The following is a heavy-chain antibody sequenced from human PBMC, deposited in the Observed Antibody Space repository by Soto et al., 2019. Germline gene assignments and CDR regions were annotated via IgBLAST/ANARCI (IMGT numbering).Heavy chain of an antibody. CDR2: ISYDGSNK. CDR1: GFTFSSYA. D-gene: IGHD1-7*01. CDR3: ARGGDDWKYRVDFDY. J-gene: IGHJ4*02. V-gene: IGHV3-30-3*01. Sequence: GGSLRLSCAASGFTFSSYAMHWVRQAPGKGLEWVAVISYDGSNKYYADSVKGRFTISRDNSKNTLYLQMNSLRAEDTAVYYCARGGDDWKYRVDFDYWGQGTLVTVSS.